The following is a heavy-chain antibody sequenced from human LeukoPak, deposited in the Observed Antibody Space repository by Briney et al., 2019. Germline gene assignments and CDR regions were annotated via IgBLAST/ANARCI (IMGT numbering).Heavy chain of an antibody. D-gene: IGHD2-21*01. CDR3: VRDLTCCGGDCF. Sequence: PGGSLGLSCAASGFTFSNYWMSWVRQAPGKGLEWVANMNQDGSDTYYVDSVKGRFTISRDNAKNSLYLQMNSLRADDTAVYYCVRDLTCCGGDCFWGQGTLVTVSS. CDR1: GFTFSNYW. V-gene: IGHV3-7*01. J-gene: IGHJ4*02. CDR2: MNQDGSDT.